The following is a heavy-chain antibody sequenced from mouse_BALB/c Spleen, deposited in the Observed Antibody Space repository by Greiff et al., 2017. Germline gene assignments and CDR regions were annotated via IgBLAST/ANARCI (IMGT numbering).Heavy chain of an antibody. CDR3: AYYGSSYPAWFAY. Sequence: DVQLVESGGGLVKPGGSLKLSCAASGFTFSSYAMSWVRQTPEKRLEWVASISSGGSTYYPDSVKGRFTISRDNARNILYLQMSSLRSEDTAMYYCAYYGSSYPAWFAYWGQGTLVTVSA. D-gene: IGHD1-1*01. V-gene: IGHV5-6-5*01. J-gene: IGHJ3*01. CDR1: GFTFSSYA. CDR2: ISSGGST.